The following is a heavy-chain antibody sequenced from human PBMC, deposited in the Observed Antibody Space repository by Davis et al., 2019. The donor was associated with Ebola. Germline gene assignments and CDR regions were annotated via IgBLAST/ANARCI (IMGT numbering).Heavy chain of an antibody. CDR2: LIPILGIA. V-gene: IGHV1-69*04. CDR1: GPTFSSYA. CDR3: ARDQRGMATITGGMDG. J-gene: IGHJ6*02. D-gene: IGHD5-24*01. Sequence: SVKVSCKASGPTFSSYAISWVRQAPGQGLEWMGRLIPILGIANYAQKFQGRVTITADKSTSTAYMELSSLRSEDTAVYYCARDQRGMATITGGMDGWGQGTTVTVSS.